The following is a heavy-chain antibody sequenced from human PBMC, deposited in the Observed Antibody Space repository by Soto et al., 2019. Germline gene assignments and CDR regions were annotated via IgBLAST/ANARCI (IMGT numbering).Heavy chain of an antibody. D-gene: IGHD2-2*03. CDR2: ISYDENNR. Sequence: GGSLRLSCAASGFTFRSYAMHWFRQAPGKGLEWVATISYDENNRYYTDSVKGRFTISRDNSKNTVYLQVNSLRDEDTAVYYCARAMDIGIASQHNWFALSGQGTLVIVAS. CDR3: ARAMDIGIASQHNWFAL. V-gene: IGHV3-30-3*01. CDR1: GFTFRSYA. J-gene: IGHJ5*01.